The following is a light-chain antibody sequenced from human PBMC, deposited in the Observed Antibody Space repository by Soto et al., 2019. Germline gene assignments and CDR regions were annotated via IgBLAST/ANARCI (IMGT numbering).Light chain of an antibody. Sequence: EKVLTQSPGTLPLSPGERATLSCRASLSVASNYVAWYQQKPGQAPRLLIYAASGRATGIPDRFSGSGSGTDFTLTISRLEPEDFAVYYCQEYGSAPWTFGQGTKLEIK. J-gene: IGKJ1*01. V-gene: IGKV3-20*01. CDR3: QEYGSAPWT. CDR1: LSVASNY. CDR2: AAS.